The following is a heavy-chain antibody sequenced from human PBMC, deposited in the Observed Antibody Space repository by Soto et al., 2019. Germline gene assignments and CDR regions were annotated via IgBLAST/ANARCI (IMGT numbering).Heavy chain of an antibody. V-gene: IGHV1-18*01. Sequence: QVQLVQSGAEVKKPGASVKVSCKGSGYTFISYDISWVRQAPGQGLEWMGRISANNGNTNYAQNLQGRVTLTTDTSTSTAYMELRSLRSDDTAVYYCAINYNTLSGYYRFFNYWGQGTLVTVSS. J-gene: IGHJ4*02. D-gene: IGHD3-9*01. CDR1: GYTFISYD. CDR3: AINYNTLSGYYRFFNY. CDR2: ISANNGNT.